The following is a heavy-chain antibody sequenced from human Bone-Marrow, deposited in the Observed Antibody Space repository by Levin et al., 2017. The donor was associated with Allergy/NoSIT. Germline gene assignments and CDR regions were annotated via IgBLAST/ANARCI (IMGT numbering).Heavy chain of an antibody. CDR1: GGSISSSSYY. CDR3: ARDPLAVALY. CDR2: IYYSGST. Sequence: PSETLSLTCTVSGGSISSSSYYWGWIRQPPGKGLEWIGSIYYSGSTYYNPSLKSRVTISVDTSKNQFSLKLSSVTAADTAVYYCARDPLAVALYWGQGTLVTVSS. J-gene: IGHJ4*02. V-gene: IGHV4-39*07. D-gene: IGHD6-19*01.